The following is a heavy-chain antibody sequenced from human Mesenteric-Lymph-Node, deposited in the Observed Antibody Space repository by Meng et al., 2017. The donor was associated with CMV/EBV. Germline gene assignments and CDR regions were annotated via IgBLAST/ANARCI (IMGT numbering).Heavy chain of an antibody. Sequence: GSGIEWVRRATGQGLGWMGWISSYESYTKWTGRFKGRVTMTADTSTTTAYMKLRSLESDDTAVYYCARGSSAWPGDLFCGDYGMGVWGQGTTVTVSS. V-gene: IGHV1-18*01. CDR2: ISSYESYT. CDR3: ARGSSAWPGDLFCGDYGMGV. CDR1: GSG. D-gene: IGHD3-10*01. J-gene: IGHJ6*01.